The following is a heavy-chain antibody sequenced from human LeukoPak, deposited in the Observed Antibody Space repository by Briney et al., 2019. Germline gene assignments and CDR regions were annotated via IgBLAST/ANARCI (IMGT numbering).Heavy chain of an antibody. Sequence: ASVMVSCKASGYTFTSYGISWVRQAPGQGLEWMGWISAYNGNTNYAQKLQGRVTMTTDTSTSTAYMELRSLRSDDTAVYYCARVPITIFGVVIIKNWFDPWGQGTLVTVSS. D-gene: IGHD3-3*01. CDR1: GYTFTSYG. J-gene: IGHJ5*02. CDR3: ARVPITIFGVVIIKNWFDP. CDR2: ISAYNGNT. V-gene: IGHV1-18*01.